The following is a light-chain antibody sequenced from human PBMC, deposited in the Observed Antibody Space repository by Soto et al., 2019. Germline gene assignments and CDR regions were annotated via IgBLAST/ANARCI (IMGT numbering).Light chain of an antibody. CDR3: QQYNNYGSWT. CDR1: QSISAW. Sequence: DIQMTQSPSTLSAAVGDRVTITCRASQSISAWLAWYQQKPGKAPQLLIYKASSLESGVPSRFSGGGSGTEFTLTISSLQPEDFATYCCQQYNNYGSWTCGRGNKVELK. CDR2: KAS. J-gene: IGKJ1*01. V-gene: IGKV1-5*03.